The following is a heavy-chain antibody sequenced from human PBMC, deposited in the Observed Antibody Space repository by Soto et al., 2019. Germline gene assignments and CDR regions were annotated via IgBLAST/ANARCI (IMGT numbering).Heavy chain of an antibody. D-gene: IGHD1-26*01. CDR2: ITSSGTYT. J-gene: IGHJ4*02. CDR1: GFTFSDYY. V-gene: IGHV3-11*06. CDR3: TRDLNREAH. Sequence: GGSLRLSCSLSGFTFSDYYMSWIRQAPGKGLEWISYITSSGTYTMYADSVKGRFTISRDNARNSLYVQMNSLRADDTAVYYCTRDLNREAHWGQGTLVTVSS.